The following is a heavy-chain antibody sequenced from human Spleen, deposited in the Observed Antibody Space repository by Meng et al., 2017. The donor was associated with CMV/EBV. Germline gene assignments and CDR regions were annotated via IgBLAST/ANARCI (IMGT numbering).Heavy chain of an antibody. Sequence: SGGYYWSWIRQHPGKGLEWIGYIYYSGSTYYNPSLKSRVTISLDTSKNQFSLKLSSVTAADTAVYYCARGPGYCSGGSCYSDNHFDYWGQGTLVTVSS. CDR3: ARGPGYCSGGSCYSDNHFDY. D-gene: IGHD2-15*01. CDR2: IYYSGST. CDR1: SGGYY. J-gene: IGHJ4*02. V-gene: IGHV4-31*02.